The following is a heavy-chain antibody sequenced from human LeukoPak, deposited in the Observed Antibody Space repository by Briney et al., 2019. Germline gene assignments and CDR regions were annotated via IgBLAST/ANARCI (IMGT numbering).Heavy chain of an antibody. CDR2: IYYSGST. J-gene: IGHJ4*02. Sequence: SETLSLTCTVSGGSISSSSYYWGWIRQPPGKGLEWIGSIYYSGSTYYNPSLKSRVTISIDTSKNQFSLKLSSVTAADTAVYYCARHYDILTDSRYFDSWGQGTLVTVSS. CDR1: GGSISSSSYY. V-gene: IGHV4-39*01. D-gene: IGHD3-9*01. CDR3: ARHYDILTDSRYFDS.